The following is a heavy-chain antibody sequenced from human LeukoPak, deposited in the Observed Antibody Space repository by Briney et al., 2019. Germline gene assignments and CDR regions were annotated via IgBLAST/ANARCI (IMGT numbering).Heavy chain of an antibody. Sequence: SEALSLTCAVYGGSFSDYSWSWIRQPPGKGLEWIGYIYYSGSTNYNPSLKSRVTISVDTSKNQFSLKLSSVTAADTAVYYCARDQDFNAFDIWGQGTMVTVSS. V-gene: IGHV4-59*01. CDR1: GGSFSDYS. D-gene: IGHD3-3*01. CDR3: ARDQDFNAFDI. CDR2: IYYSGST. J-gene: IGHJ3*02.